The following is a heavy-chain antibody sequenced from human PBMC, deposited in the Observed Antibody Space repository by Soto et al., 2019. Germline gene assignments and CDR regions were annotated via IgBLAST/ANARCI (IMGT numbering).Heavy chain of an antibody. CDR1: GFTFSSFA. D-gene: IGHD2-8*01. Sequence: EVQLLESGGGLVQPGGSLRLSCAASGFTFSSFALNWVRQAPGKGLEWVSIISGSAESTFYADSVKGRFTISRDNSKNMLYLQINSLRAEDTAVYYCAKTRGAMIYAISVYGMDVWGQGTTVTVSS. CDR3: AKTRGAMIYAISVYGMDV. V-gene: IGHV3-23*01. CDR2: ISGSAEST. J-gene: IGHJ6*02.